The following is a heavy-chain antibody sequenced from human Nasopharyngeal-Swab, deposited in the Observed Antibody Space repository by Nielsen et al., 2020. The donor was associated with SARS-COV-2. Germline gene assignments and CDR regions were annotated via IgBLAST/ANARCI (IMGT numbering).Heavy chain of an antibody. V-gene: IGHV4-30-4*08. J-gene: IGHJ4*02. CDR2: IYYSGRT. Sequence: SETLSLTCSVSGGSISSGDYYWSWIRKPPGKGLEWVGNIYYSGRTYYNPSLKSRLTVSLDTSKNQFSLKLTPVTAADTAVYYCVRAVVVIVPATLDYWGQGTLVTVSS. CDR3: VRAVVVIVPATLDY. CDR1: GGSISSGDYY. D-gene: IGHD2/OR15-2a*01.